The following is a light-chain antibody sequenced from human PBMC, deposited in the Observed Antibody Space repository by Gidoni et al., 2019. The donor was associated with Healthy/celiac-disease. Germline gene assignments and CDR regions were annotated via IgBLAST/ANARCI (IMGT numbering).Light chain of an antibody. CDR1: QSLVHSDGNTY. CDR3: MQATQFRYT. J-gene: IGKJ2*01. CDR2: KIS. V-gene: IGKV2-24*01. Sequence: DIVMTQTPLSSPVTLGQPASISCRSSQSLVHSDGNTYLSWLQQMPGQPPRLLLYKISNRFSGVPDRFSGRGAGTDFTLKISRVEAEDVGVYYCMQATQFRYTFGQGTKLEIK.